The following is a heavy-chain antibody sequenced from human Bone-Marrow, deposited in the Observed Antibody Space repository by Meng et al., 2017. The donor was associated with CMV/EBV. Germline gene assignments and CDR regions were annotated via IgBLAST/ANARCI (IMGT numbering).Heavy chain of an antibody. CDR1: GDSISTYY. CDR3: ARISSSSRPNFEY. D-gene: IGHD6-6*01. J-gene: IGHJ4*02. Sequence: TLSLTCTVSGDSISTYYWSWIRQPPGKGLEWIGEINHSGSTNYNPSLKSRVTISVDTSKNQFSLELSSVTAADTALYYCARISSSSRPNFEYWGQGTLVTVSS. V-gene: IGHV4-34*01. CDR2: INHSGST.